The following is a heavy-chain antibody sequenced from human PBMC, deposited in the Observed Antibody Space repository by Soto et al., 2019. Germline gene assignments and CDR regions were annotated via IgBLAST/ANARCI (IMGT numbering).Heavy chain of an antibody. CDR3: AGRNSLASVSLNFRELSNYKWIDP. J-gene: IGHJ5*02. CDR2: IYCIGST. CDR1: GDSITKSNYY. Sequence: PSEALSVTCTVSGDSITKSNYYWGLFRQPPGKGLEWIASIYCIGSTYYNPSLKSRVTISVDTSNNQFSLNLNSVTASDTAVYYCAGRNSLASVSLNFRELSNYKWIDPWGPGTLVTVSS. D-gene: IGHD3-16*02. V-gene: IGHV4-39*01.